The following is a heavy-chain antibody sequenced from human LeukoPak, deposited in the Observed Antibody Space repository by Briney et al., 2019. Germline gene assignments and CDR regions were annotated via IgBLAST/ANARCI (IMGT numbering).Heavy chain of an antibody. J-gene: IGHJ1*01. Sequence: PGGSLRLSCAASGFTFSSYAMSWVRQAPGKGLEWVSVIGGSGGSTYYADSVKGRFTISRDNSKNTLYLQMNSLRAEDTAIYYCAKDDSSAYFRFQHWGQGTLVTVSS. CDR3: AKDDSSAYFRFQH. CDR2: IGGSGGST. CDR1: GFTFSSYA. V-gene: IGHV3-23*01. D-gene: IGHD3-22*01.